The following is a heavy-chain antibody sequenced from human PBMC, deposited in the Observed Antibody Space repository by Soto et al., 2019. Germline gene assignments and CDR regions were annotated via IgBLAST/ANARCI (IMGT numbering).Heavy chain of an antibody. Sequence: ASVKVSCKASGYTFTGYYMHWVRQAPGQGLEWMGWINPNSGGTNYAQKFQGWVTMTRDTSIGTAYMELSRLRSDDTAVYYCARDVYCSGGSCYGPGGYFDYWGQGTLVTVSS. D-gene: IGHD2-15*01. J-gene: IGHJ4*02. CDR3: ARDVYCSGGSCYGPGGYFDY. V-gene: IGHV1-2*04. CDR2: INPNSGGT. CDR1: GYTFTGYY.